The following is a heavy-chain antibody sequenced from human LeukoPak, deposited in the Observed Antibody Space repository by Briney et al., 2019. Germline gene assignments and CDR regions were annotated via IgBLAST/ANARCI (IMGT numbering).Heavy chain of an antibody. CDR3: ARGTKVVPAVARQYYFDY. Sequence: SETLSLTCAVYGGSFSGYYWSWIRQPPGKGLEWIGEINHIGSTNYNPSLKSRVTISVDTSKNQFSLKLSSVTAADTAVYYCARGTKVVPAVARQYYFDYWGQGALVTVSS. CDR2: INHIGST. J-gene: IGHJ4*02. D-gene: IGHD2-2*01. V-gene: IGHV4-34*01. CDR1: GGSFSGYY.